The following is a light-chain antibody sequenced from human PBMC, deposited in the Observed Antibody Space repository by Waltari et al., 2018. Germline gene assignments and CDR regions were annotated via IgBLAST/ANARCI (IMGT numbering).Light chain of an antibody. V-gene: IGKV4-1*01. CDR1: QSVLYSSNNKNY. Sequence: DIVMTQSPDSLDVSLGVSATINCKSSQSVLYSSNNKNYLAWYQQKPGQPPKLLIYWASTRESGVPDRFSGSGSGTDFTLTISSLQAEDVAVYYCQQYYSTPITFGQGTRLEIK. J-gene: IGKJ5*01. CDR2: WAS. CDR3: QQYYSTPIT.